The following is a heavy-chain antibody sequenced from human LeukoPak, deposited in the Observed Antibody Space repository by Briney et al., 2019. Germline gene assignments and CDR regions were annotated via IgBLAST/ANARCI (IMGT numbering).Heavy chain of an antibody. CDR1: GGSFSGYY. D-gene: IGHD1-26*01. V-gene: IGHV4-34*01. CDR2: INHSGST. J-gene: IGHJ4*02. Sequence: SETLSLTCAVYGGSFSGYYWSWIRQPPGKGLEWIGEINHSGSTNYNPSLKSRVTISVDTSKNQFSLKLSSVTAADTAVYYCARGLGGSYQGPRAIDYWGQGTLVTVSS. CDR3: ARGLGGSYQGPRAIDY.